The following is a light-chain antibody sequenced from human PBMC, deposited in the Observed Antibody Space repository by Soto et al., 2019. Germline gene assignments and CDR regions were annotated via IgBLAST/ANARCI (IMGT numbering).Light chain of an antibody. CDR1: QSLTTD. V-gene: IGKV3-15*01. Sequence: EIVMTQSPATLSLSPCERATLSCRARQSLTTDLALYQQKPGQPPRLILSGASPRASGIPGRFSGSCSGTVFTLSISRLEPEDFAVYYCQQYSNLWTFGQGTKVDIK. J-gene: IGKJ1*01. CDR3: QQYSNLWT. CDR2: GAS.